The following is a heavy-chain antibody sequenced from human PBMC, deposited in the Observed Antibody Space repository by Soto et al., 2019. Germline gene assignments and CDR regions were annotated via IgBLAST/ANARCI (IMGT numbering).Heavy chain of an antibody. D-gene: IGHD2-2*01. CDR1: GGTFDSNA. CDR2: IIPIFGTI. Sequence: QAQLVQSGTEVRKPGSSVKVSCKASGGTFDSNAISWVRLAPGQGLEWMGGIIPIFGTINNAQKFQDRVTITADESANIVYMELSSLRSEETAIYYCAREGLTFGPGAVGGAFDIWGQGTLVTFSS. J-gene: IGHJ3*02. V-gene: IGHV1-69*12. CDR3: AREGLTFGPGAVGGAFDI.